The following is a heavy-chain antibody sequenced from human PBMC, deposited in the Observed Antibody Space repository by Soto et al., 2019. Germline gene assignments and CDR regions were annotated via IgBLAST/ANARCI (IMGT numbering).Heavy chain of an antibody. Sequence: SVKVSCKASGGTFSSYAISWVRQAPGQGLEWMGGIIPIFGTANYAQKFQGRVTITADESTSTAYMELSSLRSEDTAVYYCARGLPPGPSSYYFDYRCQGTLVTVSS. D-gene: IGHD3-16*01. CDR1: GGTFSSYA. CDR3: ARGLPPGPSSYYFDY. J-gene: IGHJ4*02. V-gene: IGHV1-69*13. CDR2: IIPIFGTA.